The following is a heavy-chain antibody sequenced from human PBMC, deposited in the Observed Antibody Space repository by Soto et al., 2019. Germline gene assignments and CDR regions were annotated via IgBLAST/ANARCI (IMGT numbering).Heavy chain of an antibody. CDR1: GGTFSNYP. D-gene: IGHD1-1*01. CDR3: ARPRTVATTKGYDF. Sequence: QVQLVQSGAEVKKPGSSVKVSCKASGGTFSNYPIAWVRQPPGQGLEWMGTLIPIFGTRNYAQKFQGRVTITADESSSTAYMELSGLLTADTAIYYCARPRTVATTKGYDFWGQGTLVTVSS. CDR2: LIPIFGTR. V-gene: IGHV1-69*18. J-gene: IGHJ4*02.